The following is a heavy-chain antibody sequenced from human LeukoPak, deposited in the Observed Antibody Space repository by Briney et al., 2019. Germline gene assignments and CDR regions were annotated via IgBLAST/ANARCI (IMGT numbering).Heavy chain of an antibody. D-gene: IGHD2-15*01. CDR2: IIPILGIA. J-gene: IGHJ4*02. Sequence: EASVKVSCKASGGTFSSYTISWVRQAPGQGLEWMGRIIPILGIANYAQKFQGRVTITADKSTSTAYMELSSLRSEDTAVYYCARDAYCSGGSCYNDYWGQGTLVTVSP. CDR1: GGTFSSYT. CDR3: ARDAYCSGGSCYNDY. V-gene: IGHV1-69*04.